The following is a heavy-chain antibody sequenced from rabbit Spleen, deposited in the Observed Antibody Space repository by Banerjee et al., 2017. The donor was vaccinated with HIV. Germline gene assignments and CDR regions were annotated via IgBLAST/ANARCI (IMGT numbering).Heavy chain of an antibody. CDR1: GVSFSGNSY. CDR3: ARDTGSSFSTYGMDL. D-gene: IGHD8-1*01. J-gene: IGHJ6*01. V-gene: IGHV1S45*01. Sequence: EQLEKSGGGLVKPEGSLTLTCIASGVSFSGNSYMCWVRQAPGKGLEWIACIDTGSSGFTYFASWAKGRFTISKTSSTTVTLQMTSLTAADTATYFCARDTGSSFSTYGMDLWGQGTLVTVS. CDR2: IDTGSSGFT.